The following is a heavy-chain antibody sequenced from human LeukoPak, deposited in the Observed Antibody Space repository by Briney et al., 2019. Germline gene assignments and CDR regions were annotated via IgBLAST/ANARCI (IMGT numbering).Heavy chain of an antibody. CDR1: GFTFSNYA. Sequence: PGGSLRLSCAASGFTFSNYAMTWVRQAPGKGLEWVSGVNSAGGSTYYADSVRGRFTISRDNSKNTLYLQMNSLRAEDTAVYYCAKGISNPDYWGQGTLVTVSS. J-gene: IGHJ4*02. D-gene: IGHD4-11*01. CDR3: AKGISNPDY. CDR2: VNSAGGST. V-gene: IGHV3-23*01.